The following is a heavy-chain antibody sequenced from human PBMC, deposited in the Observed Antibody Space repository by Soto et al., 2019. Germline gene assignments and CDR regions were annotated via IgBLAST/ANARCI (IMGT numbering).Heavy chain of an antibody. CDR2: IYWDDDK. D-gene: IGHD6-19*01. CDR3: AHIVVAGLGYYFDY. Sequence: GSGPTLVNPTQTLTLTCTFSGFSLTTTGVGVGWVRQPPGKALEWLAPIYWDDDKRYSPFLKSRLTITKDTSKNQVVLTMSNMDPVDTARYYCAHIVVAGLGYYFDYWGQGTLVTVSS. CDR1: GFSLTTTGVG. V-gene: IGHV2-5*02. J-gene: IGHJ4*02.